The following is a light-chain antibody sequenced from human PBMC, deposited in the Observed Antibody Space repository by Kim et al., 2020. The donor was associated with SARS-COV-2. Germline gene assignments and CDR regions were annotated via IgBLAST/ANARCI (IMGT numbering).Light chain of an antibody. J-gene: IGLJ2*01. CDR2: SNN. V-gene: IGLV1-44*01. CDR1: SSNIGSNA. CDR3: ATWDDSLDGVI. Sequence: GQRVTISCSGSSSNIGSNAVNWYLQLPGTAPKLLIYSNNQRPSGVPDRFSGSKSGTSASLAISGLQSEDEADYYCATWDDSLDGVIFGRGTKLTVL.